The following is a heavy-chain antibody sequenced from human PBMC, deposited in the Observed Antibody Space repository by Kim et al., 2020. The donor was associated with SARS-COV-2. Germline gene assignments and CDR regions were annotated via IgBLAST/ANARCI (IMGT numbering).Heavy chain of an antibody. J-gene: IGHJ6*02. CDR1: GYTFTSYG. CDR2: ISAYNGNT. V-gene: IGHV1-18*01. D-gene: IGHD5-18*01. Sequence: ASVKVSCKASGYTFTSYGISWVRQAPGQGLEWMGWISAYNGNTNYAQNLQDRVTMTTDTSTSTAYMELRSLRSDDTAVYYCARTGYNYGYFSYYYYGLDVWGQGTTVTVSS. CDR3: ARTGYNYGYFSYYYYGLDV.